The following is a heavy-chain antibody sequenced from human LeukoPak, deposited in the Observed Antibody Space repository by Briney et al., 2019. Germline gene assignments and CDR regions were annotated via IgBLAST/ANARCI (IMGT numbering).Heavy chain of an antibody. V-gene: IGHV4-30-2*01. J-gene: IGHJ3*02. CDR2: IYHSGST. CDR1: GGSISSGGYY. Sequence: PSETLSLTCTVSGGSISSGGYYWSWIRQPPGKGLEWIGYIYHSGSTYYNPSLKSRVTISVDRSKNQFSLKLSSGTAADTAVYYCARGWGDDFWSGYKECAFDIWGQGTMVTVSS. CDR3: ARGWGDDFWSGYKECAFDI. D-gene: IGHD3-3*01.